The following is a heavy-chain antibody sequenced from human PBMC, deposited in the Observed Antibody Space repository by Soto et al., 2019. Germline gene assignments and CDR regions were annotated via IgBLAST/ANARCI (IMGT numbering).Heavy chain of an antibody. D-gene: IGHD2-21*01. CDR1: GFIFSSYA. V-gene: IGHV3-30-3*01. CDR3: ARDLGDSTSRSYYYYAMDV. CDR2: ISDDGSKK. J-gene: IGHJ6*02. Sequence: GGSLRLSCAASGFIFSSYAVHWVRQAPGKGLEWVAVISDDGSKKFYVDSVKGRFTISRDNSKITLYLQMNSLRAEDTAVYYCARDLGDSTSRSYYYYAMDVWGQGTTVTVSS.